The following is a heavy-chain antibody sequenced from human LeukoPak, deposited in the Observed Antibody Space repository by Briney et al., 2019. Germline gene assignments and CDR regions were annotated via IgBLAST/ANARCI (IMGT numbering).Heavy chain of an antibody. CDR1: GFTFSSYA. V-gene: IGHV3-23*01. J-gene: IGHJ4*02. CDR2: ISGSGSSA. Sequence: PGGSLRLSCAASGFTFSSYAMSWVRQAPGKGLEWVSAISGSGSSAYYANSVKGRFTISRDSSKNTLYLQMNSLRAEDTAVYYCAKAPVTTCSGAYCYPFDYWGQGTLVTVSS. CDR3: AKAPVTTCSGAYCYPFDY. D-gene: IGHD2-21*01.